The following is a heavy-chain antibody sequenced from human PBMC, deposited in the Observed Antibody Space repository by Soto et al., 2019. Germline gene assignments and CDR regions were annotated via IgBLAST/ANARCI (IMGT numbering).Heavy chain of an antibody. V-gene: IGHV3-11*01. CDR1: GFTFSDYY. Sequence: QVQLVESGGGLVKPGGSLRLSCAASGFTFSDYYMSWIRQAPGKGLEWVSYISSSGSTIYYADSVKGRFTISRDNAKNSLYLQMTNLRGGGTAGYYCARSEGGGTCSGGSCYHGDVDYWGQGTLVTVSS. CDR2: ISSSGSTI. D-gene: IGHD2-15*01. CDR3: ARSEGGGTCSGGSCYHGDVDY. J-gene: IGHJ4*02.